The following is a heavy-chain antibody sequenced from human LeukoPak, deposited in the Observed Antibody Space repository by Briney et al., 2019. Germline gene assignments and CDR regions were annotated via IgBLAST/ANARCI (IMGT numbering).Heavy chain of an antibody. CDR1: GGSLNSYF. Sequence: SETLSLTCAVSGGSLNSYFWTWIRQPPGKGLEWIAYIYYSGSTNYNPSLKSRVTISVDTSKNQFSLTLGSVTAADTAVYYCASLRGNYFPDYWGQGTLVTVSS. J-gene: IGHJ4*02. V-gene: IGHV4-59*01. CDR3: ASLRGNYFPDY. D-gene: IGHD4-11*01. CDR2: IYYSGST.